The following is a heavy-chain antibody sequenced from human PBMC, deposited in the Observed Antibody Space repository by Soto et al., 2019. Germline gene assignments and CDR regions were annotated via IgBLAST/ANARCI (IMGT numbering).Heavy chain of an antibody. CDR1: GYTFTRYA. Sequence: GVSVKVYCKASGYTFTRYAMDCLRQAPGQRLEWMGWINAGNGNTKYSQKFQGRVTITRDTSASTAYMELSSLRSEDTAGYYCARDRAVSFDYWGQGTLVTVSS. CDR2: INAGNGNT. D-gene: IGHD6-19*01. J-gene: IGHJ4*02. V-gene: IGHV1-3*01. CDR3: ARDRAVSFDY.